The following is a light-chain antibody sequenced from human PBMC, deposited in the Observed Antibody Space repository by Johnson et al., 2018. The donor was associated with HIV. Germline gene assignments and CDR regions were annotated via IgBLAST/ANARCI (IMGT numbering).Light chain of an antibody. CDR1: SSNIGNNY. CDR2: DND. V-gene: IGLV1-51*01. CDR3: GTWDSSLSAGV. J-gene: IGLJ1*01. Sequence: QSVLTQPPSVSAAPGQKVTISCSGSSSNIGNNYISWYQQLPGTAPKLLIYDNDKQPLGIPDRFSGSKSGTSATLGITGLQTGDEADYYCGTWDSSLSAGVFGTGTKVTVL.